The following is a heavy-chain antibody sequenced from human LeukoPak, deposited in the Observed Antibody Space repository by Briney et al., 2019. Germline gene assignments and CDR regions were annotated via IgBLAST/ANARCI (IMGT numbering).Heavy chain of an antibody. CDR2: INDVSGDI. D-gene: IGHD2-2*01. V-gene: IGHV3-21*05. J-gene: IGHJ4*02. CDR1: EFTFSLYA. CDR3: ARDTYQPGRIDC. Sequence: GGSLRLSCAASEFTFSLYAMNWVRQAPGKGLEWVSYINDVSGDIHYADSEKGRFTISRDNAKNTLYLQMNSLRAEDTAVYYCARDTYQPGRIDCWGQGTLVIVSS.